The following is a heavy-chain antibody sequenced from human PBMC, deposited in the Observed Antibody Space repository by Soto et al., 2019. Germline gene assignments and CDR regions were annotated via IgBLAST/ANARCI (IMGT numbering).Heavy chain of an antibody. CDR2: ISGGADTT. D-gene: IGHD6-19*01. V-gene: IGHV3-23*01. Sequence: EVQLLESGGGLVQPGGSLRLSCTASGFAFSSFAVTWVRQGPGKGLEWVSTISGGADTTYYADSVKGRFTISKDSSKNTVYLQINDLRPEDTAVYYCAKASGYNSGWCNYWGQGTLVTVSS. CDR3: AKASGYNSGWCNY. CDR1: GFAFSSFA. J-gene: IGHJ4*02.